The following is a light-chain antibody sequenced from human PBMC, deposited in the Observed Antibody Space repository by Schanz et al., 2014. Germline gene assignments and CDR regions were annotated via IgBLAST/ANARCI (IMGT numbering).Light chain of an antibody. Sequence: DIQMTQSPSSLSASVGDRVTITCRASQGISNYLAWFQQKPGKAPKSLIYGTSNLESGVPPKFCGVGFGTYFPLTNSSLHSEVFATYYCQQYNISPPTFAPGPKV. CDR1: QGISNY. V-gene: IGKV1-16*02. CDR3: QQYNISPPT. J-gene: IGKJ3*01. CDR2: GTS.